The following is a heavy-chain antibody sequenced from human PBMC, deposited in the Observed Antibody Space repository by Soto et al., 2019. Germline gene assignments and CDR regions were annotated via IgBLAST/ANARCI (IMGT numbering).Heavy chain of an antibody. CDR1: GGSISSGGYY. D-gene: IGHD3-22*01. J-gene: IGHJ4*02. Sequence: SETLSLTCTVSGGSISSGGYYWSWIRQHPGKGLEWIGYIYYSGSTYYNPSLKSRPTISVDTSKNQFSLKLSSVTAADTAVYYWARGYYDSSGYYPDYWGQGTLVTVSS. V-gene: IGHV4-31*03. CDR3: ARGYYDSSGYYPDY. CDR2: IYYSGST.